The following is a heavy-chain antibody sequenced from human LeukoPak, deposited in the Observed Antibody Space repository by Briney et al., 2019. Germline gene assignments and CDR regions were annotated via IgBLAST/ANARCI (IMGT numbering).Heavy chain of an antibody. CDR2: ISSSGSTI. CDR1: GFTFSSYE. Sequence: PGGSLRLSCAASGFTFSSYEMNWVRQAPGKGLEWVSYISSSGSTIYYADSVKGRFTISRDNAKNSLYLQMNSLRAEDTAVYYCARQYSGYDGYYYYYYMDVWGKGTTVTISS. CDR3: ARQYSGYDGYYYYYYMDV. V-gene: IGHV3-48*03. D-gene: IGHD5-12*01. J-gene: IGHJ6*03.